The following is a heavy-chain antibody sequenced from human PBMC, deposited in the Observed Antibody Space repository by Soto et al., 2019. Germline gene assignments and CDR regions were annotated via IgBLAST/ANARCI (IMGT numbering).Heavy chain of an antibody. CDR1: GGPISSYY. Sequence: SETLSLTCTVSGGPISSYYWSWIRQPPGKGLEWIGYIYYSGSTNYNPSLKSRVTISVDTSKNQFSLKLSSVTAADTAVYYCARDPGRVYYDILTGYYTEYNYYGMDVWGQGTTVTVSS. D-gene: IGHD3-9*01. V-gene: IGHV4-59*01. CDR2: IYYSGST. J-gene: IGHJ6*02. CDR3: ARDPGRVYYDILTGYYTEYNYYGMDV.